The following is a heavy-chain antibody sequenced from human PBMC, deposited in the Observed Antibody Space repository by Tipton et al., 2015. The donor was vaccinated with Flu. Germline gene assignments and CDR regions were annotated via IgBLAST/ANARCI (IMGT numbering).Heavy chain of an antibody. CDR2: IYTSGST. D-gene: IGHD4-23*01. J-gene: IGHJ6*02. Sequence: TLSLTCTVSGGSISSCYWSWIRQPAGKGPEWIGRIYTSGSTNYNPSLKSRVTMSVDTSKNQFSLKLSSVTAADTAVYYCARERGSGPQNSPAIYYYYYGMDVWGQGTTVTVSS. V-gene: IGHV4-4*07. CDR1: GGSISSCY. CDR3: ARERGSGPQNSPAIYYYYYGMDV.